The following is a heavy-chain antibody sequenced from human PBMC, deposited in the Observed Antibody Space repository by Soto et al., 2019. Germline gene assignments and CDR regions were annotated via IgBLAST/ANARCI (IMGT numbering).Heavy chain of an antibody. Sequence: QVQLVQSGAEVKKPGASVKVSCKASGYTFSSYGISWVRQAPGQGLEWMGWISAYNGRTNYAQRLQGRVTMTTDTSTSTAYMALRSLRSDDTAVYYCARTPIVVVVAATPADYWGQGTLVTVSS. CDR2: ISAYNGRT. CDR3: ARTPIVVVVAATPADY. CDR1: GYTFSSYG. V-gene: IGHV1-18*01. J-gene: IGHJ4*02. D-gene: IGHD2-15*01.